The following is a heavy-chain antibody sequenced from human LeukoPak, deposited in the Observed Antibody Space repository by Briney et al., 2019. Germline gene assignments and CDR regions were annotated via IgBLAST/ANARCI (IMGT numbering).Heavy chain of an antibody. J-gene: IGHJ1*01. CDR1: GGSFSGYY. V-gene: IGHV4-34*01. D-gene: IGHD3-22*01. Sequence: SETLSLTCAVYGGSFSGYYWSWIRQPPGKGLEWIGEINHSGSTNYNPSLKSRVTISVDTSKNQFSLKLSSVTAADTAVYYCARGRLIYYYDSSGDRPAEYFQHWGQGTLVTVSS. CDR2: INHSGST. CDR3: ARGRLIYYYDSSGDRPAEYFQH.